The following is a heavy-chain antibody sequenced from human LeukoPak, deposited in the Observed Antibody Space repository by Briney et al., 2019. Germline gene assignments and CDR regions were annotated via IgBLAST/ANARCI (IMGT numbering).Heavy chain of an antibody. CDR1: GYTFTSYD. Sequence: GASVKVSCKASGYTFTSYDINWVRQATGQGLEWMGWMNPNSGNTGYAQKFQGRVTMTRDTSISTAYMELSSLRSEDTAVYYCARGPGAAEWFRIVYYYMDVWGKGTTVTISS. CDR2: MNPNSGNT. D-gene: IGHD6-25*01. V-gene: IGHV1-8*01. CDR3: ARGPGAAEWFRIVYYYMDV. J-gene: IGHJ6*03.